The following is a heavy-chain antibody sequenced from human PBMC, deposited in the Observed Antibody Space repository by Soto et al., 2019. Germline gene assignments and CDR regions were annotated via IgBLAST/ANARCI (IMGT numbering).Heavy chain of an antibody. Sequence: EVQLVESGGDLVQPGGSLRLSCATSGFTFSTYSMNWVRQAPGKGLEWVSYISGSSHTTYYADSVKGRFTISRDNAKNSLYLQMNALRAEDTAVYYCARDYMDSACYYWGQGTLVTVSS. V-gene: IGHV3-48*01. J-gene: IGHJ4*02. CDR3: ARDYMDSACYY. D-gene: IGHD2-21*01. CDR1: GFTFSTYS. CDR2: ISGSSHTT.